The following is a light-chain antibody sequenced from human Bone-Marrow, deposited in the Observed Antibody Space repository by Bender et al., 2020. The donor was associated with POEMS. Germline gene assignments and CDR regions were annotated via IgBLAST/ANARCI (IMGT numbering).Light chain of an antibody. CDR2: EDN. CDR1: SNDVGNYNL. J-gene: IGLJ3*02. CDR3: CSYAGSSTWV. Sequence: QSALTQSASMSGTPGQSITIACTGTSNDVGNYNLVSWYQQLPGKAPKVIIYEDNQRPSGVSNRFSGSKSGNTASLTISGLQAEDEADYYCCSYAGSSTWVFGRGTKVSVL. V-gene: IGLV2-23*01.